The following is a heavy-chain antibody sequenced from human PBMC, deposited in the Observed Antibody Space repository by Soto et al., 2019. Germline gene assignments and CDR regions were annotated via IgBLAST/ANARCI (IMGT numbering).Heavy chain of an antibody. V-gene: IGHV3-23*01. J-gene: IGHJ6*02. D-gene: IGHD3-3*01. CDR2: ISGSGCSA. CDR3: AKDDFWSGYSLGYYYGMDV. CDR1: GFTFSSYA. Sequence: GGSLRLSCAASGFTFSSYAMRWVRQAPGKGLEWVSAISGSGCSAYYADSVKGRFTIPRDNSKNTLYLQMNSLRAEDTAVYYCAKDDFWSGYSLGYYYGMDVWGQGTTVTVSS.